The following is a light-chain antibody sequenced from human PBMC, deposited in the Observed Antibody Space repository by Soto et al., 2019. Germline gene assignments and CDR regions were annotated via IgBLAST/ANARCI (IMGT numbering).Light chain of an antibody. V-gene: IGKV1-5*03. CDR1: HTISSW. CDR3: QQYNNWPLT. J-gene: IGKJ3*01. CDR2: KAS. Sequence: DIQMTQSPSTLSGSVGDRVTITCRASHTISSWLAWYQQKPGKAPKLLIYKASTLNSGVPSRFSGSGSGTEFTLTISSLQSEDFAVYYCQQYNNWPLTFGPGTKVDIK.